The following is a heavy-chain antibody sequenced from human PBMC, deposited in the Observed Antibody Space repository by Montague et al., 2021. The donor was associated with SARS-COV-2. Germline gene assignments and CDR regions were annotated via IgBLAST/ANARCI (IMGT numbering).Heavy chain of an antibody. V-gene: IGHV4-30-2*01. J-gene: IGHJ4*02. Sequence: TLSLTCTVSDDSVSSGSYSWTWIRQPPGKGLEWSGYIYHSGNTYFNPSLKSRATISLDRSKNQFSLKVNSVTAADTAVYYCARVRRYDFWTGFDYWGQGILVTVSS. D-gene: IGHD3-3*01. CDR1: DDSVSSGSYS. CDR3: ARVRRYDFWTGFDY. CDR2: IYHSGNT.